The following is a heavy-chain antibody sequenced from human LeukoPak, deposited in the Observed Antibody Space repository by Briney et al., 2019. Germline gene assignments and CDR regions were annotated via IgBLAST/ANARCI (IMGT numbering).Heavy chain of an antibody. CDR1: GFTFSSYA. CDR2: ISYDGSNK. J-gene: IGHJ4*02. V-gene: IGHV3-30-3*01. CDR3: AKGRDIVVVVAAALDY. D-gene: IGHD2-15*01. Sequence: GRSLRLSCAASGFTFSSYAMHWVRQAPGKGLEWVAVISYDGSNKYYADSVKGRFTISRDDSQNTLYLQMNSLRAEDTAVYYCAKGRDIVVVVAAALDYWGQGTLVTVSS.